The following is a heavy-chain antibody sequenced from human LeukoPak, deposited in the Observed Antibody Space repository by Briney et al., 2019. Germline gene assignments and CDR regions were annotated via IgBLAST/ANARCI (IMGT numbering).Heavy chain of an antibody. CDR1: GFTFSSYW. V-gene: IGHV3-7*01. Sequence: PGGSLRLSCAASGFTFSSYWMSWVRQAPGKGLEWVANIKQDGSEKYYVDSVKGRFAISRDNAKNSLYLQMNSPRAEDTAVYYCARDPGVATIAYYYYYGMDVWGQGTTVTVSS. D-gene: IGHD5-12*01. CDR2: IKQDGSEK. J-gene: IGHJ6*02. CDR3: ARDPGVATIAYYYYYGMDV.